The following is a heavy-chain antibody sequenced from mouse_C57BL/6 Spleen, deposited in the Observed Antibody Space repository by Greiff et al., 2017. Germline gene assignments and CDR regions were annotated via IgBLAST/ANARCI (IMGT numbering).Heavy chain of an antibody. Sequence: EVQLVESEGGLVQPGSSMKLSCTASGFTFSDYYMAWVRQVPEKGLEWVANINYDGSSTYYLDSLKSRFIISRDNAKNILYLQMSSLKSEDTATYYCAREGTTVGYFDVWGTGTTVTVSS. CDR1: GFTFSDYY. D-gene: IGHD1-1*01. CDR2: INYDGSST. V-gene: IGHV5-16*01. CDR3: AREGTTVGYFDV. J-gene: IGHJ1*03.